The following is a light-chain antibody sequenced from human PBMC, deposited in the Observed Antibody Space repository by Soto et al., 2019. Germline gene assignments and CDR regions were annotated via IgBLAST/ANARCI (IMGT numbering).Light chain of an antibody. CDR3: QQYDDLPLT. CDR1: QSVGSH. Sequence: ETVMTQSPVTLSVSPGERATLSCRASQSVGSHLAWYQQKPGQGPRLLIYGASTRATGIPARFSGSGSETEVTITISDLQSEDFGVYYCQQYDDLPLTVGPGTRVDI. V-gene: IGKV3-15*01. J-gene: IGKJ3*01. CDR2: GAS.